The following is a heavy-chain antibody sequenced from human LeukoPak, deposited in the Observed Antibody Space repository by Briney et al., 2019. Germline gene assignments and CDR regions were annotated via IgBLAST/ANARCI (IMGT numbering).Heavy chain of an antibody. V-gene: IGHV3-48*04. CDR2: ISSSGSTI. CDR3: ARTPPNYSGDASDI. Sequence: GGSLRLSCAASGFTFSSFSMNWVRQAPGRGLEWVSYISSSGSTIYYADSVKGRFTISRDNAKNSPYLQMNSLRAEDTAVYYCARTPPNYSGDASDIWGQGTMVTVSS. J-gene: IGHJ3*02. CDR1: GFTFSSFS. D-gene: IGHD5-24*01.